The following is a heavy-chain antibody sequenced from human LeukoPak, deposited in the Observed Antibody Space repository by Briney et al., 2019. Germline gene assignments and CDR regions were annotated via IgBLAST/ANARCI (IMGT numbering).Heavy chain of an antibody. CDR3: ARVRIVVVPAALSNYYYYYGMDV. CDR2: INHSGST. Sequence: SETLSLTRAVYGGSFSGYYWRWIRQPPGKGLEWIGEINHSGSTNYNPSLKSRVTISVDTSKNQFSLKLSSVTAADTAVHYCARVRIVVVPAALSNYYYYYGMDVWGQGTTVTVSS. D-gene: IGHD2-2*01. V-gene: IGHV4-34*01. J-gene: IGHJ6*02. CDR1: GGSFSGYY.